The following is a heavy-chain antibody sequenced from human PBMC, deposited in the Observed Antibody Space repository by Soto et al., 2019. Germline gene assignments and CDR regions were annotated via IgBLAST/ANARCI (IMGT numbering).Heavy chain of an antibody. CDR1: GGSIDSYY. D-gene: IGHD2-2*03. CDR3: ARDRWMSRVNWFDP. CDR2: IYDSGTT. V-gene: IGHV4-59*12. J-gene: IGHJ5*02. Sequence: QVELQQSGPGLVKASETLSLSCTVFGGSIDSYYWSWIWQAPGKGLGWIGHIYDSGTTNCNPSLGGRVTISVDTSRKLFSLKLSSVTAADTAVYFFARDRWMSRVNWFDPWGPGTLVTVSS.